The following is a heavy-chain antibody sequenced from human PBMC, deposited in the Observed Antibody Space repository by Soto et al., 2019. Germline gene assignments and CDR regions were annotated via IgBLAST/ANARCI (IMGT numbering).Heavy chain of an antibody. V-gene: IGHV3-30-3*01. CDR2: ISYDGSNK. D-gene: IGHD6-19*01. Sequence: HPGGSLRLSCAASGFTFSSYAMHWVRQAPGKGLEWVAVISYDGSNKYYADSVKGRFTISRDNSKNTLYLQMNSLRAEDTAVYYCARNRVAGTWYYYGMDVWGQGTTVTVSS. CDR3: ARNRVAGTWYYYGMDV. CDR1: GFTFSSYA. J-gene: IGHJ6*02.